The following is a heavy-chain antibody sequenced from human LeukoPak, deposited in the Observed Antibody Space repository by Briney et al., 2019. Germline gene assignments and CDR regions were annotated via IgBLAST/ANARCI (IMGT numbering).Heavy chain of an antibody. CDR1: GFTFSNYG. J-gene: IGHJ4*02. Sequence: PRGSLRLSCAASGFTFSNYGMHWLRQAPAKGLEWVAVISYDGNNKYYADSVKGRFTISRDNSKNTLYLQMNSLRAEDTAVYYCAKSRDGYIFDYWGQGTLVTVSS. CDR3: AKSRDGYIFDY. D-gene: IGHD5-24*01. CDR2: ISYDGNNK. V-gene: IGHV3-30*18.